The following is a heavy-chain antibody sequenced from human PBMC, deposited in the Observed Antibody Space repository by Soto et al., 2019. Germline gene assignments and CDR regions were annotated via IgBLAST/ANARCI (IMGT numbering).Heavy chain of an antibody. CDR2: TYYRSKWYN. Sequence: SQTLSLTCVISGDSVSISSAAWNLIRQSPSRGLEWLGRTYYRSKWYNDYAVSVKSRITINPDTSKNQFSLQLNSVTPEDTAVYYCARAVANYYYYYGMDVWGQGTTVTVS. CDR3: ARAVANYYYYYGMDV. V-gene: IGHV6-1*01. CDR1: GDSVSISSAA. J-gene: IGHJ6*02.